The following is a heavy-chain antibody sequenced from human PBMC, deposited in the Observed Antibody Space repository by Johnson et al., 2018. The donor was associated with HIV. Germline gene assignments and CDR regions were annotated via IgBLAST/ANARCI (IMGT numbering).Heavy chain of an antibody. D-gene: IGHD6-6*01. V-gene: IGHV3-20*04. J-gene: IGHJ3*02. Sequence: VQLVESGGGVVRPGGSLRLSCAASGFTFDDYGMSWVRQAPGKGLEWVSGINWNGGDTGYADSVKGRFTISRDNAKNTLYLQRNSLRAEDTAVYYCAKVRASMAARPLTVDDFDIWGQGTMVTVSS. CDR2: INWNGGDT. CDR3: AKVRASMAARPLTVDDFDI. CDR1: GFTFDDYG.